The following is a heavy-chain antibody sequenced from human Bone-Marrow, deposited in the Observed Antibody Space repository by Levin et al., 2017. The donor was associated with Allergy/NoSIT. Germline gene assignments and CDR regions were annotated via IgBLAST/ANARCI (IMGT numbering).Heavy chain of an antibody. Sequence: PGESLKISCAASGFTFSSYAMSWVRQAPGKGLEWVSGISGTGGSTYYADSVKGRFTISRDNSKNTLYLQMNSLRAEDTAIYYCLRGIAIPDYWGQGTLVTVSS. CDR2: ISGTGGST. CDR1: GFTFSSYA. CDR3: LRGIAIPDY. J-gene: IGHJ4*02. V-gene: IGHV3-23*01. D-gene: IGHD6-13*01.